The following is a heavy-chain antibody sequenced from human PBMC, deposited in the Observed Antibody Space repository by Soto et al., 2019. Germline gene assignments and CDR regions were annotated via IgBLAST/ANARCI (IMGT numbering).Heavy chain of an antibody. D-gene: IGHD3-22*01. J-gene: IGHJ4*02. CDR1: GGSFSGYF. CDR3: ARPHYDSNTFYYFFDY. V-gene: IGHV4-34*12. CDR2: IFHGGST. Sequence: QVQLQQWGAGLLKPSETLSLTCAVYGGSFSGYFWSWIRQPPGKGLEWIGEIFHGGSTNYSPSLKSRVTIPVDTSKNQFSLELSSVTAADTAVYYCARPHYDSNTFYYFFDYWGQGTLVTVSS.